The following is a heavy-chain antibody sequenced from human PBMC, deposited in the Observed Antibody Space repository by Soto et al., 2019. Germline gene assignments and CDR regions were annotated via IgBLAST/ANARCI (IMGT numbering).Heavy chain of an antibody. CDR2: IYYSGST. CDR1: GGSISSSSYY. CDR3: ETSGRRYFDWLG. J-gene: IGHJ4*02. Sequence: QLQLQESGPGLVKPSETLSLTCTVSGGSISSSSYYWGWIRQPPGKGLEWIGSIYYSGSTYYNPSLKSRVTISVDTSKNQFSLKLSSVTAADTAVYYCETSGRRYFDWLGWGQGTLVTVSS. V-gene: IGHV4-39*01. D-gene: IGHD3-9*01.